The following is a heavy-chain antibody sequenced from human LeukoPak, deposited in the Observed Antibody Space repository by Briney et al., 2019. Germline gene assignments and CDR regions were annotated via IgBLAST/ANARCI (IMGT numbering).Heavy chain of an antibody. CDR2: ISGSGGST. CDR3: AKDNARLRYFDWLLFFDY. CDR1: GFTFSSYG. J-gene: IGHJ4*02. D-gene: IGHD3-9*01. V-gene: IGHV3-23*01. Sequence: PGGSLRLSCAASGFTFSSYGMSWVRQAPGKGLEWVSAISGSGGSTYYADSVKGRFTISRDNSKNTLYLQMNSLRAEDTAVYYCAKDNARLRYFDWLLFFDYWGQGTLVTVSS.